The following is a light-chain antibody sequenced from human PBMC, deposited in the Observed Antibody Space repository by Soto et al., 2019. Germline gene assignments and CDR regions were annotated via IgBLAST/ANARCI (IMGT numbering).Light chain of an antibody. CDR1: QTISSW. CDR3: QHYNSYSGA. CDR2: KAS. J-gene: IGKJ1*01. Sequence: DIQMTHSPSTLSGSVGDRVTITCRASQTISSWLAWYQQKPGKAPKLLIYKASTLKSGVPSRFSGSGSGTEVTRTISSLQPDDFATYDCQHYNSYSGAFGQGTKVELK. V-gene: IGKV1-5*03.